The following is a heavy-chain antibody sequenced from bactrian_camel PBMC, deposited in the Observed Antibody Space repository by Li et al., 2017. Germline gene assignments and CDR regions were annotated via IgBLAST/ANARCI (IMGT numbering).Heavy chain of an antibody. CDR1: GITLNSQY. D-gene: IGHD6*01. CDR3: AKHGQYGGGRYYDY. Sequence: HVQLVESGGGFVQPGGSLRLSCAASGITLNSQYMHWVRQAPGKGLEWVSTVKGGGATYYADSVKGRFTISRANAKNTLNLQLNSLKTEDTAIYYCAKHGQYGGGRYYDYWGQGTQVTVS. CDR2: VKGGGAT. V-gene: IGHV3S1*01. J-gene: IGHJ4*01.